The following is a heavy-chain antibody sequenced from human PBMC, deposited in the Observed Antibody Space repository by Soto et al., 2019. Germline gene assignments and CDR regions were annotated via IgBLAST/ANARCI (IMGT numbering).Heavy chain of an antibody. J-gene: IGHJ6*02. CDR3: ARRGRIAGGSYYYYGGGV. V-gene: IGHV4-4*02. CDR2: IYHSGST. CDR1: GGSISSSNW. D-gene: IGHD6-13*01. Sequence: PSETLSLTCAVSGGSISSSNWWSWVRQPPGKGLEWIGEIYHSGSTNYNPSLKSRVTISVDKSKNQFSLKLSSVTAADTAGDYCARRGRIAGGSYYYYGGGVRCQGTTVTAAS.